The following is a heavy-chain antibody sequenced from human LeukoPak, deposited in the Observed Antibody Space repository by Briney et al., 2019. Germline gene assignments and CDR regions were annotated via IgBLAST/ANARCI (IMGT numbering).Heavy chain of an antibody. CDR1: GFTFSSYW. CDR2: INSDGSSA. V-gene: IGHV3-74*01. J-gene: IGHJ4*02. CDR3: ARGLSGYASSLGY. Sequence: GGSLRLSCAASGFTFSSYWMHWVRQAPGKGLVWVSRINSDGSSASYADSVRGRFSISRDNAKNTLYLQMNSLRAEDTAVYYCARGLSGYASSLGYWGQGTLVTVSA. D-gene: IGHD6-6*01.